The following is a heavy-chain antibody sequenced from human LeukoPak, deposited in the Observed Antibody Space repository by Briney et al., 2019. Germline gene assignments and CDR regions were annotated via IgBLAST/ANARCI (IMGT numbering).Heavy chain of an antibody. V-gene: IGHV3-66*01. Sequence: PGGSLRLSCAASGFTVSSSYMSWVRQAPGKGLDWVSVIYAGGSTYYADSVKGRFTISRDNSKNTLYLQMNSLRAEDTAVYYCAKYGLAGSGRYHDASDIWGQGTMVTVSS. CDR3: AKYGLAGSGRYHDASDI. J-gene: IGHJ3*02. CDR1: GFTVSSSY. CDR2: IYAGGST. D-gene: IGHD3-10*01.